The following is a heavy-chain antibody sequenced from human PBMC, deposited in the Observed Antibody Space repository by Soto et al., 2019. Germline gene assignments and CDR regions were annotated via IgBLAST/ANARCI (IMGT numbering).Heavy chain of an antibody. J-gene: IGHJ6*02. CDR2: ISSRSDTL. V-gene: IGHV3-48*02. Sequence: GGSLRLSCEGSGFTFSAYAMNWVRQAPGKGLEWVSYISSRSDTLYYADSVKGRFTISRDNAKNSVYLQVNNLRDEDTAVYYCARDWDIVILSVPIPNYNYGMDVWGQGTTVTVS. D-gene: IGHD2-15*01. CDR3: ARDWDIVILSVPIPNYNYGMDV. CDR1: GFTFSAYA.